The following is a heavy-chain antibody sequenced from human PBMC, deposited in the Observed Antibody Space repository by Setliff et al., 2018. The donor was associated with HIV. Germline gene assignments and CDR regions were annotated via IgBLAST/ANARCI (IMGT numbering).Heavy chain of an antibody. CDR2: VKQDGTET. J-gene: IGHJ6*02. D-gene: IGHD1-20*01. V-gene: IGHV3-7*01. Sequence: PGGSLRLSCAASGFRFRSYWMSWVRQAPGKGLESVANVKQDGTETLYVDSVKGRFTISRDNANNLVYLQMNSLRAEDTAVYYCARDPGRYNGMDVWGQGTTVTVSS. CDR3: ARDPGRYNGMDV. CDR1: GFRFRSYW.